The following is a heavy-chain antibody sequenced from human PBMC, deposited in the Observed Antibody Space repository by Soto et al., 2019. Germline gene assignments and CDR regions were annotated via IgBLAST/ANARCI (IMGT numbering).Heavy chain of an antibody. D-gene: IGHD3-22*01. CDR2: IYWDDDK. CDR1: GFSLSTSGVG. J-gene: IGHJ4*02. CDR3: AHRTYYDSSGYYLPFDY. Sequence: GSGPTLVNPTQTLTLTCTFSGFSLSTSGVGVGWIRQPPGKALEWLALIYWDDDKRYSPSLKSRLTITKDTSKNQVVLTMTNMDPVDTATYYCAHRTYYDSSGYYLPFDYWGQGTLVTVSS. V-gene: IGHV2-5*02.